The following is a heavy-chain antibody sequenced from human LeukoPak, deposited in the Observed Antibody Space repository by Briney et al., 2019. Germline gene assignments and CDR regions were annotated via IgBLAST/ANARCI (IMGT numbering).Heavy chain of an antibody. D-gene: IGHD5-18*01. V-gene: IGHV3-23*01. J-gene: IGHJ4*02. CDR3: AKDPSGGYSYDY. CDR1: GFTFSSYA. CDR2: ISGSGGST. Sequence: GGSLRLSCAASGFTFSSYAMSWVRQAPGKGLEWVSAISGSGGSTYYADSVKGRFTISRDNSKNTLYPQMNSLRAEDTAVYYCAKDPSGGYSYDYWGQGTLVTVSS.